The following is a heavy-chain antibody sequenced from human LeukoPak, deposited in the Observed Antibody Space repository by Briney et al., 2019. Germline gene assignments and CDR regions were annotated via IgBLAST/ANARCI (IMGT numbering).Heavy chain of an antibody. CDR1: GFTFSAHG. D-gene: IGHD2-15*01. Sequence: PGGSLRLSCAASGFTFSAHGLHWFRQAPGKELQGVTFIRFDGSENFYADSVKGRFSISRDNSKNAMYLEMRSLRPDDTAVYYCAKDIHFNDISGADYWGQGTRVAVSS. CDR3: AKDIHFNDISGADY. J-gene: IGHJ4*02. CDR2: IRFDGSEN. V-gene: IGHV3-30*02.